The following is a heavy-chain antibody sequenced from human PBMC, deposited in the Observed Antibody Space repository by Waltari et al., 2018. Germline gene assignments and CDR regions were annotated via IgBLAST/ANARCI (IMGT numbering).Heavy chain of an antibody. CDR2: ISYDGSNK. Sequence: QVQLVESGGGVVQPGRSLRLSCAASGFTFSSYAMPWVRQAPGKGLEWVAVISYDGSNKYYADSVKGRFTISRDNSKNTLYLQMNSLRAEDTAVYYCARDLGGRYSGSYPQGYWGQGTLVTVSS. V-gene: IGHV3-30-3*01. D-gene: IGHD1-26*01. CDR3: ARDLGGRYSGSYPQGY. CDR1: GFTFSSYA. J-gene: IGHJ4*02.